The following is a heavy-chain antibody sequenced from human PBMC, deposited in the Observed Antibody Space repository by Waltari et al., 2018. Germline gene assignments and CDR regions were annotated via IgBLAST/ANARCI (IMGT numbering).Heavy chain of an antibody. V-gene: IGHV4-38-2*02. J-gene: IGHJ4*02. CDR1: GYSISSGYY. D-gene: IGHD6-19*01. Sequence: QVRLQESGPGLVKPSETLSLTCAVSGYSISSGYYWGWIRQPPGKGLEWIGSIYHSGSSYYNPSLKSRVTISVDTSKNQFSLKLSSVTAADTAVYYCARDSRYSSGWYYFDYWGQGTLVTVSS. CDR3: ARDSRYSSGWYYFDY. CDR2: IYHSGSS.